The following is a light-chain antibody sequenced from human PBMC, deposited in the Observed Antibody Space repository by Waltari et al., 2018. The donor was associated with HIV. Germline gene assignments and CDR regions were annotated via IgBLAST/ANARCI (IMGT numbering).Light chain of an antibody. Sequence: QSALTQPASVSGSPGQSITISCTGTSSDVGIYNLVPWYQQYPGKAPKLMIYAGSKRPSGVSNRFSGSKSGNTASLTISGLQTEDEADYYCCSYAGSFVVFGGGTKLTVL. CDR1: SSDVGIYNL. J-gene: IGLJ2*01. CDR2: AGS. CDR3: CSYAGSFVV. V-gene: IGLV2-23*01.